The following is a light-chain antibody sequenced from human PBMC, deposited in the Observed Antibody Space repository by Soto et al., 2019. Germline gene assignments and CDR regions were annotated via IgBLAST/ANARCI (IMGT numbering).Light chain of an antibody. CDR2: KAS. CDR1: QSISTW. V-gene: IGKV1-5*03. CDR3: QQYNSDWT. J-gene: IGKJ1*01. Sequence: DIQMTQSPSTLSASVGDRVIITCRASQSISTWLAWYQQKPGKAPKLLIYKASSLKSGVPSRFSGGGSGTEFTLTINSLQPDDFATYYCQQYNSDWTFGQGTKVEI.